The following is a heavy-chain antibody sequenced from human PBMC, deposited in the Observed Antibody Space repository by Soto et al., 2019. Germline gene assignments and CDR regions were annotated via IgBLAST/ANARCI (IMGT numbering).Heavy chain of an antibody. CDR2: IWYDGSNK. D-gene: IGHD3-3*01. V-gene: IGHV3-33*01. Sequence: QVQLVESGGGVVQPGRSLRLSCAASGFTFSSYGMHWVRQAPGKGLEWVAVIWYDGSNKYYADSVKGRFTISRDNSKNTLYLQMNSLRAEDTAVYYCARDGNYDFWSGYYVATAFDIWGQVTMVTVSS. CDR3: ARDGNYDFWSGYYVATAFDI. J-gene: IGHJ3*02. CDR1: GFTFSSYG.